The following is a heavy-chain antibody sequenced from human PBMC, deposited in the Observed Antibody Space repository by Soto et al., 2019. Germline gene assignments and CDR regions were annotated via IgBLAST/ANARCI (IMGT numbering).Heavy chain of an antibody. CDR3: ARDATGYSSGWYFDY. V-gene: IGHV4-31*03. J-gene: IGHJ4*02. D-gene: IGHD6-19*01. CDR1: GGSISSGGYY. CDR2: IYYSGST. Sequence: QVQLQESGPGLVKPSQTLSLTCTVSGGSISSGGYYWSWIRQHPGTGLEWIGYIYYSGSTYYNPSLKSRVTISVDTSKNQSALKLSSVTAADTAVYYCARDATGYSSGWYFDYWGQGTLVTVSS.